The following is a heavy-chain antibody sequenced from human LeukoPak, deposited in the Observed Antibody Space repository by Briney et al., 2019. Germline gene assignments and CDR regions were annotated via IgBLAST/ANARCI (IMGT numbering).Heavy chain of an antibody. D-gene: IGHD2-21*02. CDR1: GFTFINYG. Sequence: GASVKVSCKASGFTFINYGFTWVRQAPGQGPEWMGWISGYNGRTDYAQKFQDRVHMTTDTSTSTVYMELSSLTSDDPAVYYCTRDSPPRDSRYYFDYWGQGTLVTVSS. V-gene: IGHV1-18*04. J-gene: IGHJ4*02. CDR3: TRDSPPRDSRYYFDY. CDR2: ISGYNGRT.